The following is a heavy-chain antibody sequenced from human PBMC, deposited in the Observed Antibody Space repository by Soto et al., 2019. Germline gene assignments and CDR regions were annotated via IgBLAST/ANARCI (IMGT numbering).Heavy chain of an antibody. D-gene: IGHD2-15*01. CDR3: AHKGGRGAGMDV. CDR1: GFSVSTSGVG. V-gene: IGHV2-5*02. Sequence: SGPTMVNPTQTLTLTCTFSGFSVSTSGVGVARIRQPPGKALEWLALIYWDGDERYSPFLQSRVTITKDTSKNQVVLTMTNMDPVDTATYYCAHKGGRGAGMDVWGQGTTVTVS. CDR2: IYWDGDE. J-gene: IGHJ6*02.